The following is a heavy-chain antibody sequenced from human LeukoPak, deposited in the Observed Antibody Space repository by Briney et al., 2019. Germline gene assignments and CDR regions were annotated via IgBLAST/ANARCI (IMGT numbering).Heavy chain of an antibody. CDR3: ARFKNMYGDGGWFDP. CDR1: GGSISSYY. CDR2: IYYSGST. D-gene: IGHD2-21*02. Sequence: SSETLSLTCTVSGGSISSYYWNWIRQPPGKGLEWVGYIYYSGSTNDNPSLKSRVTISVDTSKNQFSLKLSSVTAADTAVYYCARFKNMYGDGGWFDPWGQGTLVTASS. V-gene: IGHV4-59*08. J-gene: IGHJ5*02.